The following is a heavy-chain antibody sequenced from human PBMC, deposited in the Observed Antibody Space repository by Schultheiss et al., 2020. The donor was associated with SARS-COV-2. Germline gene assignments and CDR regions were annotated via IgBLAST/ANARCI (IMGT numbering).Heavy chain of an antibody. D-gene: IGHD4-11*01. Sequence: SETLSLTCAVSGGSISSSNWWSWVRQPPGKGLEWIGEIYHSGSTNYNPSLKSRVTISVDKSKNQFSLKLSSVTAADTAVYYCARATTVTTFFYDYYGMDVWGQGTTVTVSS. CDR1: GGSISSSNW. V-gene: IGHV4-4*02. CDR3: ARATTVTTFFYDYYGMDV. J-gene: IGHJ6*02. CDR2: IYHSGST.